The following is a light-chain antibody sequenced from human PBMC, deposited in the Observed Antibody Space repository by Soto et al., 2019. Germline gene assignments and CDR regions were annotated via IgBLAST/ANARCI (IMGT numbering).Light chain of an antibody. CDR2: GAS. Sequence: VMTVPASPLSLSQEERASLSCSVCQSVSSNLAWYQQKPGQAPRLLIYGASTRATGIPARFSGSGSGTEFTLTISSLQSEDFAVYYCQQYNNWTPWTFGQGTKVDI. V-gene: IGKV3-15*01. J-gene: IGKJ1*01. CDR3: QQYNNWTPWT. CDR1: QSVSSN.